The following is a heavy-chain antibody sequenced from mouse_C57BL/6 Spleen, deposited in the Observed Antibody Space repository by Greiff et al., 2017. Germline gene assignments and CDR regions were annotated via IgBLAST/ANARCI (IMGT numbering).Heavy chain of an antibody. CDR1: GFSFNTYA. V-gene: IGHV10-1*01. CDR3: VSHDYDDQYYFDY. CDR2: IRSKSNNYAT. J-gene: IGHJ2*01. D-gene: IGHD2-4*01. Sequence: EVQGVESGGGLVQPKGSLKLSCAASGFSFNTYAMNWVRQAPGKGLEWVARIRSKSNNYATYYADAVKDRFTISRDDSESMLYLQMNNLKTEDTSMYYCVSHDYDDQYYFDYWGQGTTLTVSS.